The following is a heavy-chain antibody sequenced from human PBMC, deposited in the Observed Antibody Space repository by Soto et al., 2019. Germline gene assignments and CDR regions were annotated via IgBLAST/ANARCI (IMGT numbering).Heavy chain of an antibody. Sequence: SVKVSCKASGYIFTRYYMHWVRQAPGQGLEWMGVINPSDGSTSYAQKFQGRVTVTRDTSTSTVYMELSSLRSEDTAVYYCAXYPQYFGGDCNPINYYYGMDFWGQGATVTVSS. CDR1: GYIFTRYY. D-gene: IGHD2-21*02. CDR2: INPSDGST. J-gene: IGHJ6*02. V-gene: IGHV1-46*01. CDR3: AXYPQYFGGDCNPINYYYGMDF.